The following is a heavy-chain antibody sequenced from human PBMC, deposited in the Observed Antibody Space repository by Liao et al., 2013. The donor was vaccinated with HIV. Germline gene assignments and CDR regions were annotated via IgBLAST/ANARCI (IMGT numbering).Heavy chain of an antibody. CDR2: IYYSGST. J-gene: IGHJ5*02. CDR1: GGSIRSGSYY. CDR3: ARTDQYYDFWNGYENWFDP. D-gene: IGHD3-3*01. Sequence: QVQLQESGPGLVKPSQTLSLTCTVSGGSIRSGSYYWSWIRQPAGKGLEWIGYIYYSGSTNYNPSLKSRVTMSVDTSKNQFSLKLSSVTAADTAVYYCARTDQYYDFWNGYENWFDPWGQGTLVTVSS. V-gene: IGHV4-61*10.